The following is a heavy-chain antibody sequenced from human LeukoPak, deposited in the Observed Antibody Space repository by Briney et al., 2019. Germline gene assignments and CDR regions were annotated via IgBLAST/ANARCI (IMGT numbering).Heavy chain of an antibody. CDR3: ALLPMPHSLAYCGGDCSALDY. CDR2: INAGNGNA. Sequence: ASVKVSCKASGYTFTSYAMHWVRQAPGQRLEWMGWINAGNGNAKYSQKFQGRVTITRDTSASTAYMELSSLRSEDTAVYYCALLPMPHSLAYCGGDCSALDYWGQGTLVTVSS. D-gene: IGHD2-21*02. J-gene: IGHJ4*02. CDR1: GYTFTSYA. V-gene: IGHV1-3*01.